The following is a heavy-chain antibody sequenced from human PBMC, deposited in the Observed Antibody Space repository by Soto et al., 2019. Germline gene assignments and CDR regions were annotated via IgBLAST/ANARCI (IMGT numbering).Heavy chain of an antibody. V-gene: IGHV1-18*01. Sequence: ASVKVSFKASGYTFTSYGISWVRQAPGQGLEWMGWINPYNGNTNYAQKLQGRVTMTTDTSTSTAYMELRSLRSDDTAVYYCARDPVGGNWFDPWGQGTLVTVSS. CDR1: GYTFTSYG. J-gene: IGHJ5*02. CDR2: INPYNGNT. CDR3: ARDPVGGNWFDP. D-gene: IGHD1-26*01.